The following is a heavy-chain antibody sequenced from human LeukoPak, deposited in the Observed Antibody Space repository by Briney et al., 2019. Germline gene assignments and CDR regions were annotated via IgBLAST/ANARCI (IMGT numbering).Heavy chain of an antibody. CDR1: GGTFSSYA. V-gene: IGHV1-69*13. J-gene: IGHJ3*02. D-gene: IGHD4-17*01. CDR2: IIPIFGTA. CDR3: ARDHYGDYGDAFDI. Sequence: ASVKVSCKASGGTFSSYAISWVRQAPGQGLEWMGGIIPIFGTANYAQKFQGRVTITADESTSTAYMELSSLRSEDTAVYYCARDHYGDYGDAFDIWGQGTMVTVSS.